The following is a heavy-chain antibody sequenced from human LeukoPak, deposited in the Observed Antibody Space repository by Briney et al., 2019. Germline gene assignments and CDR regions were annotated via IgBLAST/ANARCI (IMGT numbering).Heavy chain of an antibody. CDR3: ATNNMDV. J-gene: IGHJ6*02. D-gene: IGHD1/OR15-1a*01. CDR1: GFTFSNYW. V-gene: IGHV3-7*05. Sequence: GGSLRLSCAASGFTFSNYWMSWVRQAPGKGLEWVANIKEDGSEKYYVDSMKGRFTISGDNAKKSLYLQMNSLRAEDTAVYHCATNNMDVWGQGTTVTVSS. CDR2: IKEDGSEK.